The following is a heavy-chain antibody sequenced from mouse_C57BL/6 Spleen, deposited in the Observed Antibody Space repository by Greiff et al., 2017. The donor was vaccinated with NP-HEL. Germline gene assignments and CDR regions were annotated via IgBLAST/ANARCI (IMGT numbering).Heavy chain of an antibody. CDR2: ISDGGSYT. V-gene: IGHV5-4*01. J-gene: IGHJ3*01. D-gene: IGHD1-1*01. CDR3: AKEEVIITTVPVAFAC. Sequence: EVKVVESGGGLVKPGGSLKLSCAASGFTFSSYAMSWVRQTPEKRLEWVATISDGGSYTYYPDNVKGRFTISRDNAKNNLYLQVSQLKSEDTAMYYCAKEEVIITTVPVAFACWGKGTLVTVSA. CDR1: GFTFSSYA.